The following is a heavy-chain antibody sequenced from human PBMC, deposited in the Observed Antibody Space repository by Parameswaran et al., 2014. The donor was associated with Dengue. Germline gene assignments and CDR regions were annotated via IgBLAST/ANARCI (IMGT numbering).Heavy chain of an antibody. D-gene: IGHD1-7*01. CDR3: AAHITGTSANDY. V-gene: IGHV1-58*01. Sequence: WVRQAPGQRLEWIGWIVVGSANTNYAQRFQKRVSITRDMSTSTASMELSSLKSEDSAVYFCAAHITGTSANDYWGQGTLVTVSS. J-gene: IGHJ4*02. CDR2: IVVGSANT.